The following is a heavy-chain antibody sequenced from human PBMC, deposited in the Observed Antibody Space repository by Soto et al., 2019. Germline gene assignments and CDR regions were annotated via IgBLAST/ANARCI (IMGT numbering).Heavy chain of an antibody. D-gene: IGHD6-13*01. J-gene: IGHJ5*02. V-gene: IGHV4-59*08. CDR3: ARHGRQLARYNWFDP. Sequence: PSETQSLTSPVSGGSISSYYLSWIRQPPGKGLEWIGYIYYSGSTNYNPSLKSRVTISVDTSKNQFSLKLSSVTAADTAVYYCARHGRQLARYNWFDPWGQGTLVTVSS. CDR2: IYYSGST. CDR1: GGSISSYY.